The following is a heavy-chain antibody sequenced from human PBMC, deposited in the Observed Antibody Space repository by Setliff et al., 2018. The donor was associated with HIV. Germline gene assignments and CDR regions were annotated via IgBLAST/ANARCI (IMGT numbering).Heavy chain of an antibody. V-gene: IGHV1-24*01. Sequence: ASVKVSCKVSGYTLTELSRHWVRQAPGKGLEWMGGFDPEDGNTIYAQKFQGRVTMTADTSTDTAYMELSSLRSEDTAVYYCATISHANVAAHDAFDILGQGTMVTVSS. J-gene: IGHJ3*02. CDR1: GYTLTELS. D-gene: IGHD6-19*01. CDR3: ATISHANVAAHDAFDI. CDR2: FDPEDGNT.